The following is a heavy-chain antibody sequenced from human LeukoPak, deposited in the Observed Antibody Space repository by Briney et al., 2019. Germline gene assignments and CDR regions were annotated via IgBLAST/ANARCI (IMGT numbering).Heavy chain of an antibody. CDR1: GYTFFSYG. J-gene: IGHJ6*02. CDR2: ISAYNGNT. D-gene: IGHD1-14*01. Sequence: GASVKVSCKAFGYTFFSYGFSWVRQAPGQGLEWMGWISAYNGNTNYSQKLQGKVTMTTDTSTSTAYMELRSLRSDDTAVYHCGRDYHLGGIDVWGQGTTVTVSS. CDR3: GRDYHLGGIDV. V-gene: IGHV1-18*01.